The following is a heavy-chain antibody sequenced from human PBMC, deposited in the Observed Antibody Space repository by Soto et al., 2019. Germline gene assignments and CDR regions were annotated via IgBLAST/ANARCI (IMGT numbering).Heavy chain of an antibody. D-gene: IGHD6-6*01. CDR1: GAPITINS. J-gene: IGHJ5*02. Sequence: PSETLSLTCTVSGAPITINSWSWIRQAPGKGLEWIGYIYYSGSTTYNPSLKSRVNMSADTSKDQFSLKLNSVTAADTAVYYCARDAGRPYDPWGPGILVTVSS. CDR2: IYYSGST. V-gene: IGHV4-59*01. CDR3: ARDAGRPYDP.